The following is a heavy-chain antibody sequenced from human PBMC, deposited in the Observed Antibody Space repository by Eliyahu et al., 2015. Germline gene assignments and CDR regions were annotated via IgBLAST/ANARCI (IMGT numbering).Heavy chain of an antibody. V-gene: IGHV3-66*01. CDR2: IYSGGST. CDR1: GFTVSSNY. CDR3: ARAAAEQSVYYYGMDV. D-gene: IGHD6-13*01. J-gene: IGHJ6*02. Sequence: EVQLVESGGGLVQPGGSLRLSCAASGFTVSSNYMSWVRQAPGKGLEWVSVIYSGGSTYYADSVKGRFTISRDNSKNTLYLQMNSLRAEDTAVYYCARAAAEQSVYYYGMDVWGQGTTVTVSS.